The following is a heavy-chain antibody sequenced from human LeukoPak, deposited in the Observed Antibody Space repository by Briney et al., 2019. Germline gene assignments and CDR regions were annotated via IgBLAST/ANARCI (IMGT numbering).Heavy chain of an antibody. CDR1: GYTFTSYY. CDR3: ASEPSTYDFWSGYYQIY. D-gene: IGHD3-3*01. Sequence: GASVKVSCKASGYTFTSYYMHWVRQAPGQGLEWMGIINPSGGGTSYAQKFQGRVTMTRDTSTSTVYMELSSLRSEDTAVYYCASEPSTYDFWSGYYQIYWGQGTLVTVSS. J-gene: IGHJ4*02. V-gene: IGHV1-46*01. CDR2: INPSGGGT.